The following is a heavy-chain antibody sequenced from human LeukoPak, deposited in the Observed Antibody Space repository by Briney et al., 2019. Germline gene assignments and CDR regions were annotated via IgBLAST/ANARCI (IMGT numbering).Heavy chain of an antibody. D-gene: IGHD6-13*01. V-gene: IGHV3-48*03. CDR2: ISRSGSAI. CDR1: GFTLSTYE. J-gene: IGHJ6*02. CDR3: ARDVVIAAAGTEDYYYYGMDV. Sequence: GGSLRLSCAASGFTLSTYEMNGVRQAPGKGLEWVSYISRSGSAIHYADSVKGRFTISRDNAKKSLYLQMNSLRAEDTAVYYCARDVVIAAAGTEDYYYYGMDVWGQGTAVTVSS.